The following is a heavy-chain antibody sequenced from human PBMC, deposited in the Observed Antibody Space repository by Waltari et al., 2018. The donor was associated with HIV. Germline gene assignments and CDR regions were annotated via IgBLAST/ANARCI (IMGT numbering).Heavy chain of an antibody. Sequence: EVQLVESGGGLVKPGGSLRLSCAASGFTFSNAWMSWVRQAPGKGLEWVGRIKSKTDGGTTDYAAPVKGRFTISRDDSKNTLYLQMTSLKTEDTAVYYCTTVPGIAAAGTINWFDPWGQGTLVTVSS. CDR2: IKSKTDGGTT. CDR3: TTVPGIAAAGTINWFDP. D-gene: IGHD6-13*01. CDR1: GFTFSNAW. V-gene: IGHV3-15*01. J-gene: IGHJ5*02.